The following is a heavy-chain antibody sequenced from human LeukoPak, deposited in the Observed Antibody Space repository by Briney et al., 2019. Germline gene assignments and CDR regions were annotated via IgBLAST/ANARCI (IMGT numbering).Heavy chain of an antibody. CDR1: GFTFSSYS. Sequence: GGSLRLSCAASGFTFSSYSMNWVRQAPGKGLEWVSSISSSSSYIYYADSVKGRFTISRDNAKNSLDLHMNSLRAEDAAVYYCAREGVAAADTYFDYWGQGTLVTVSS. CDR3: AREGVAAADTYFDY. V-gene: IGHV3-21*01. D-gene: IGHD6-13*01. CDR2: ISSSSSYI. J-gene: IGHJ4*02.